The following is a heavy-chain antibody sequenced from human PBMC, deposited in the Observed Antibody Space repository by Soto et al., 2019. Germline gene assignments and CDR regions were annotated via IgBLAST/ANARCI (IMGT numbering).Heavy chain of an antibody. V-gene: IGHV1-18*01. Sequence: VLVKVSCKTAGYAFSSYGIGWVPQAPGQGLEWMGWISAYNGNTNYARKLQGRVTMTTDTSTSTAYMELRSLRSDDTAVYYCASYDSSTAGWFDPWGQGTLVTVSS. CDR1: GYAFSSYG. J-gene: IGHJ5*02. CDR2: ISAYNGNT. CDR3: ASYDSSTAGWFDP. D-gene: IGHD3-22*01.